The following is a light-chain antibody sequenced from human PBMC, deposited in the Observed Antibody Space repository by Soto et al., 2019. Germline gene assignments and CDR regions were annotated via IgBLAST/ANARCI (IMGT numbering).Light chain of an antibody. Sequence: QSVLTQPRSVSGSPGQSVTISCTGTSSDVGGYNYVSWYQQHPGRAPKFMIYDVSKRPSGVPDRFSGSKSGNTASLTISGLQAEDEADYYCCSYAGNYFVFGTGTKFTVL. J-gene: IGLJ1*01. CDR1: SSDVGGYNY. CDR2: DVS. V-gene: IGLV2-11*01. CDR3: CSYAGNYFV.